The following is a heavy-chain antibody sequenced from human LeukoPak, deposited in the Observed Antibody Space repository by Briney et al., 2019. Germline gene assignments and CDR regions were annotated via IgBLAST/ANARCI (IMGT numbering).Heavy chain of an antibody. CDR2: IYYSGST. J-gene: IGHJ4*02. Sequence: SETLSLTCTVSGGSVSSSSYYWSWIRQPPEKGLEWIGSIYYSGSTYYNPSLKSRVTISVDTSKNQFSLKLSSVTAADTAVYYCARPSRYCSSTSCYLDYWGQGTLVTVSS. CDR3: ARPSRYCSSTSCYLDY. D-gene: IGHD2-2*01. V-gene: IGHV4-39*01. CDR1: GGSVSSSSYY.